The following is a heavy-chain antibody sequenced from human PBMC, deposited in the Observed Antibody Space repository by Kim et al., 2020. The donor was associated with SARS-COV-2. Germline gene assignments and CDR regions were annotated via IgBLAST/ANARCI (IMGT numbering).Heavy chain of an antibody. V-gene: IGHV3-23*01. CDR2: ISDTAGST. CDR1: GFTFSSYA. D-gene: IGHD2-8*01. J-gene: IGHJ4*02. CDR3: ALGRNGAFDY. Sequence: GGSLRLSCAASGFTFSSYAMSWVRQAPGEGLEWVSAISDTAGSTYYADSVKGRFTISRDNSKNTLYLQMNSLRADDTAVYYCALGRNGAFDYWVQGTLVT.